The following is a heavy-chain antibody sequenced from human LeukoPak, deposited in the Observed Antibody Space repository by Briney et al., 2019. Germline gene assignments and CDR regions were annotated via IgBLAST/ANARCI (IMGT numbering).Heavy chain of an antibody. CDR2: ITRSSINT. J-gene: IGHJ4*02. V-gene: IGHV3-21*04. D-gene: IGHD2-2*01. CDR3: AKKNDIVVVPAAVDFDY. CDR1: GFTFSSYS. Sequence: PGGSLRLSCAGSGFTFSSYSMTWVRQAPGKGLEWVSSITRSSINTYYADSVKGRFTISRDNSKNTLYLQMNSLRAEDTAVYYCAKKNDIVVVPAAVDFDYWGQGTLVTVSS.